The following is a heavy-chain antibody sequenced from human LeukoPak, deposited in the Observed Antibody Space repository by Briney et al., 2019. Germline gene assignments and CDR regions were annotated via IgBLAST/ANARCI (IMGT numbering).Heavy chain of an antibody. Sequence: GGSLRLSCAASGITFSLYWMNWVRQAPGKGLVWVSRIHSDGAYTSYADSVKGRFTISRDNAKNTLYLQMNSLRAEDTAVYYCAGIQRIAARLPLWGQGTLVTVSS. D-gene: IGHD6-6*01. V-gene: IGHV3-74*01. J-gene: IGHJ4*02. CDR3: AGIQRIAARLPL. CDR1: GITFSLYW. CDR2: IHSDGAYT.